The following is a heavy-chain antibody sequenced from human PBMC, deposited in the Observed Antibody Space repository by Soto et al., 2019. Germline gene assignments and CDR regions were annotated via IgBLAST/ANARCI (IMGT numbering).Heavy chain of an antibody. V-gene: IGHV1-18*01. Sequence: ASVKDSCKASGYTFTNYGISWVRQAPGQGLEWMGWISAYNGNTNYAQRLQDRVTMTTDTSTNTAYMELRSLRSDDTAMYYCARDGYPAYNWLDPWGQGTLVTVSS. CDR1: GYTFTNYG. CDR2: ISAYNGNT. J-gene: IGHJ5*02. D-gene: IGHD5-12*01. CDR3: ARDGYPAYNWLDP.